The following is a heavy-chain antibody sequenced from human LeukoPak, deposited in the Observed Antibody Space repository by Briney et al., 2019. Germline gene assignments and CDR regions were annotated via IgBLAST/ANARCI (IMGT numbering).Heavy chain of an antibody. V-gene: IGHV3-23*01. CDR2: ISGSGGST. Sequence: PGGSLRLSCAASGFTFSSYAMSWVRQAPGKGLEWVSAISGSGGSTYYADSVKGRFTISRDNSKNTLYLQMNSLRAEDTAVYYCAKGQHSRGVSGRIEWGQGTLVTVSS. J-gene: IGHJ4*02. CDR1: GFTFSSYA. CDR3: AKGQHSRGVSGRIE. D-gene: IGHD3-10*01.